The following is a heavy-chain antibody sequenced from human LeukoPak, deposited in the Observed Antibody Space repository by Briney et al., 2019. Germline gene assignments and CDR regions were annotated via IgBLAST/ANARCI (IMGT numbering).Heavy chain of an antibody. CDR3: AKDFYSNYVVGNWFDP. V-gene: IGHV3-23*01. Sequence: GGSLRLSCAASGFTFSDYYMSWIRQAPGKGLEWVSAISGSGGSTYYADSVKGRFTISRDNSKNTLYLQMNSLRAEDTAVYYCAKDFYSNYVVGNWFDPWGQGTLVTVSS. J-gene: IGHJ5*02. CDR1: GFTFSDYY. D-gene: IGHD4-11*01. CDR2: ISGSGGST.